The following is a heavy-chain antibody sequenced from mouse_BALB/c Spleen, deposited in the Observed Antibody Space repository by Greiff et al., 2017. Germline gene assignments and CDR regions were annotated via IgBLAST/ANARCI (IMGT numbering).Heavy chain of an antibody. CDR1: GFNIKDTY. V-gene: IGHV14-3*02. Sequence: EVQLQQSGAELVKPGASVKLSCTASGFNIKDTYMHWVKQRPEQGLEWIGRIDPANGNTKYDPKFQGKATITADTSSNTAYLQLSSLTSEDTAVYYCARGDDYEVFAYWGQGTLVTVSA. D-gene: IGHD2-4*01. J-gene: IGHJ3*01. CDR2: IDPANGNT. CDR3: ARGDDYEVFAY.